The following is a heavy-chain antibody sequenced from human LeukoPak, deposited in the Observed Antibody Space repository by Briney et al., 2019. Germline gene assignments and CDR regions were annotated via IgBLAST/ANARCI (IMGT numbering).Heavy chain of an antibody. V-gene: IGHV3-15*01. CDR1: GFTFSNAW. Sequence: GGSLRLSCAASGFTFSNAWMSWVRQAPIKGLEWVVRIKRKIDGETTDYAAPAKGRFTISRDDSKNTLYLQMNSLKTEDTAMYYCTSEDQGGFDYWGQGTLVSVSS. CDR3: TSEDQGGFDY. CDR2: IKRKIDGETT. J-gene: IGHJ4*02. D-gene: IGHD1-26*01.